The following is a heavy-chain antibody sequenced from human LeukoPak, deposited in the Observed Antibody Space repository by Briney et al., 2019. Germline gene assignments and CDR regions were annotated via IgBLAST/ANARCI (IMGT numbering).Heavy chain of an antibody. CDR3: TRDNESRLTAAGTAAFDL. J-gene: IGHJ2*01. CDR2: IKQDGSEK. Sequence: GGSLRLSCAASGFTFSSYWMSWVRQAPGKGLEWVANIKQDGSEKYYVDSVKGRFTISRDNAKNSLYLQMNSLRAEDTAVYYCTRDNESRLTAAGTAAFDLWGRGTLVTVSS. V-gene: IGHV3-7*01. D-gene: IGHD6-13*01. CDR1: GFTFSSYW.